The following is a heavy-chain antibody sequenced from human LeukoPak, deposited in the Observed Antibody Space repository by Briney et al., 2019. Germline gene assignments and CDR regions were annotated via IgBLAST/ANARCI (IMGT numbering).Heavy chain of an antibody. CDR3: ARTYNPDY. D-gene: IGHD1-14*01. Sequence: GGSLRLSCTASGFTFSSTGMHWVRQAPGKGLEWVSYIRYDGNNKYYGDSVKGRLTVSRDNSKNTLYLQMNSLRVEDTAVYYCARTYNPDYWGQGTLVTVSA. CDR1: GFTFSSTG. J-gene: IGHJ4*02. CDR2: IRYDGNNK. V-gene: IGHV3-30*02.